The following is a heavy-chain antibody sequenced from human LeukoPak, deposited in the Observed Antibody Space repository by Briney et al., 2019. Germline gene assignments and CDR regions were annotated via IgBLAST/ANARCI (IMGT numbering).Heavy chain of an antibody. CDR2: IGTTSGAI. CDR3: ARDGMYYDFWSGYYPLDY. D-gene: IGHD3-3*01. J-gene: IGHJ4*02. V-gene: IGHV3-21*05. Sequence: PGGSLRLSCAASGFTFNAFGMNWVRQAPGKGLEWVSYIGTTSGAIYYADSVKGRFTISRDNAKNSLYLQMNSLRAEDTAVYYCARDGMYYDFWSGYYPLDYWGQGTLVTVSS. CDR1: GFTFNAFG.